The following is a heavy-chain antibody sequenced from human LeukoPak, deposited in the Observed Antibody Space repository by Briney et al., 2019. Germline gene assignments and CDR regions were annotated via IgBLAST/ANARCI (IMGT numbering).Heavy chain of an antibody. CDR2: ISGSGGST. V-gene: IGHV3-23*01. J-gene: IGHJ4*02. Sequence: PGGSLRLSCAASGFTVSSNYMSWVRQAPGKGLEWVSAISGSGGSTYYADSVKGRFTISRDNSKNTLYLQMNSLRADDTAVYYCARDRSDDNWWYVGSHWGQGTLVTVSS. CDR1: GFTVSSNY. CDR3: ARDRSDDNWWYVGSH. D-gene: IGHD2-8*02.